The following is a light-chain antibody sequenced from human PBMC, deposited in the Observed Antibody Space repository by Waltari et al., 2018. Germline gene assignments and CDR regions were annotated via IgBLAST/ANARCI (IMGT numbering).Light chain of an antibody. J-gene: IGLJ2*01. V-gene: IGLV1-44*01. Sequence: QSFLTQPPSPSRTPGPRVTLSCSASSPNIASNTETWYQQLPGTAPKLRIYSNNQWPSGVPDRFSGSKSGTSASLAISGLQSEDEADYYCAAWDDSLNGVVFGGGTKLTVL. CDR1: SPNIASNT. CDR2: SNN. CDR3: AAWDDSLNGVV.